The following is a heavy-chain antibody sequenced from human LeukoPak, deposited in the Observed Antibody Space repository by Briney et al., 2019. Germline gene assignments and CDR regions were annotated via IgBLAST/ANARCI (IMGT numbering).Heavy chain of an antibody. D-gene: IGHD2-2*01. J-gene: IGHJ6*03. Sequence: GGSLRLSCAASGFTFSSYGMHWVRQAPGKGLEWVAFIRYDGSNKYYADSVKGRFTISRDNSKNTLYLQRNSLRAEDTAVYYCAKDAPDIVVVPAATPYYYYYMDVWGKGTTVTVSS. V-gene: IGHV3-30*02. CDR2: IRYDGSNK. CDR1: GFTFSSYG. CDR3: AKDAPDIVVVPAATPYYYYYMDV.